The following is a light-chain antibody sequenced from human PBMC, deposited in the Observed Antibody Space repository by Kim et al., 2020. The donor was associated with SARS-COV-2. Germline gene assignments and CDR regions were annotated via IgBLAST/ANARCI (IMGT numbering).Light chain of an antibody. CDR3: NSRDGSGTQRV. Sequence: SSELTQDPAVSVALGQTVRITCQGDSLRSYYASWYQQKPGQAPVLVIYGKNNRPSGIPDRFSGSSSGNTDSLTITGAQAEDEADYYCNSRDGSGTQRVFG. CDR2: GKN. CDR1: SLRSYY. J-gene: IGLJ3*02. V-gene: IGLV3-19*01.